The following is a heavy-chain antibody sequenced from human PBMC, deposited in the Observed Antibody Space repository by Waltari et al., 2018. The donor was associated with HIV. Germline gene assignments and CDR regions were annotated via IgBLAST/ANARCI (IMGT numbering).Heavy chain of an antibody. CDR1: GWSSSNAY. V-gene: IGHV4-34*02. J-gene: IGHJ4*02. CDR2: INHSGRT. Sequence: QVQLQSWGTGLLKPSETLSLNCADQGWSSSNAYWSWIRQPPGKGLEWIAEINHSGRTNYNPSLKSRLTISVDTSKTQFSVKLTSVTAADTAVYFCARGQYGPGSREDYCGQGTLVTVAS. CDR3: ARGQYGPGSREDY. D-gene: IGHD3-10*01.